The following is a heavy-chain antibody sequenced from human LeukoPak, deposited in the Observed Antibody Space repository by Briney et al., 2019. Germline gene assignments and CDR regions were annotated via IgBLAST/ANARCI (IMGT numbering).Heavy chain of an antibody. D-gene: IGHD6-19*01. CDR2: IYYSGST. CDR1: GGSISSSSSYY. Sequence: TSETLSLTCTVPGGSISSSSSYYWGWIRQPPGKGMEWIGSIYYSGSTYYNPSLKSRVTISVDTSKNQFSLKLSSVTAADTAVYYCARLVSSGYPVYWGQGTLVTVSS. V-gene: IGHV4-39*01. CDR3: ARLVSSGYPVY. J-gene: IGHJ4*02.